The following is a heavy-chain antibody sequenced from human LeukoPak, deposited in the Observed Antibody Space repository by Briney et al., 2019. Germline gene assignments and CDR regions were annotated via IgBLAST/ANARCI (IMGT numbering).Heavy chain of an antibody. V-gene: IGHV3-23*01. J-gene: IGHJ4*02. Sequence: GGALRLSCAASGFTFSSYGMSWVRQAPGKGLEWVSGFSSSGNTYYADSVKGRFTISRDNSKNTLYLQMNTLRVDDTAVYYCARWNGYADYWGQGTLVTVSS. CDR1: GFTFSSYG. D-gene: IGHD2-2*01. CDR3: ARWNGYADY. CDR2: FSSSGNT.